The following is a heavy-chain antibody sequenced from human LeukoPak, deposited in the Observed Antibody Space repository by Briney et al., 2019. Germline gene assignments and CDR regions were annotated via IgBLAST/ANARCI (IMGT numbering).Heavy chain of an antibody. CDR3: ANSGSSSGIGSAGY. D-gene: IGHD1-26*01. Sequence: GGSLRLSCAASGFTFSSYAMNWVRQAPGKGLEWVSGITGTGDSTYYADSVKGRFTISRDNSKKTLYLQMNSLRAEDTAVYHCANSGSSSGIGSAGYWGQGTLVTVPS. V-gene: IGHV3-23*01. J-gene: IGHJ4*02. CDR2: ITGTGDST. CDR1: GFTFSSYA.